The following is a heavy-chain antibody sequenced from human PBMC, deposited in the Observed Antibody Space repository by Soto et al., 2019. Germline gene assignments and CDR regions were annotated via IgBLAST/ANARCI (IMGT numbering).Heavy chain of an antibody. CDR1: GYTFTSYD. CDR3: ARSQPYCTNGVCYSRHGMDV. Sequence: ASVKVSCKASGYTFTSYDINWVRQATGQGLEWMGWMNPNSGNTGYAQKFQGRVTMTRNTSISTAYMELSSLRSEDTAVYYCARSQPYCTNGVCYSRHGMDVWGQGTTVTVSS. V-gene: IGHV1-8*01. CDR2: MNPNSGNT. J-gene: IGHJ6*02. D-gene: IGHD2-8*01.